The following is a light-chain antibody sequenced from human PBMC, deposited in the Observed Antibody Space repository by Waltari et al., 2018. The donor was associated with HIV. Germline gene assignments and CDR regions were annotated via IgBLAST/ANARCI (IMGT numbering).Light chain of an antibody. CDR2: EVS. J-gene: IGLJ3*02. CDR1: SSDVGGYNY. CDR3: SSYTSSSTLRV. Sequence: QSALTQPASASGSPGQSITLSCTGTSSDVGGYNYVSWYQQHPGKAPKLMIYEVSNRPSGVSNRFSGSKSGNTASLTISGLQAEDEADYYCSSYTSSSTLRVFGGGTKLTVL. V-gene: IGLV2-14*01.